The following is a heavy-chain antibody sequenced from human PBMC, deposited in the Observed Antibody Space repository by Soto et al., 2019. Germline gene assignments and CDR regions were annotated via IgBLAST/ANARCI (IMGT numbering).Heavy chain of an antibody. CDR1: GFTFTSSA. V-gene: IGHV1-58*01. CDR2: IVVGSGNT. D-gene: IGHD3-9*01. J-gene: IGHJ3*02. CDR3: AARDRGYDILTGYYGHDAFDI. Sequence: SVKVSCKASGFTFTSSAVQWVRQARGQRLEWIGWIVVGSGNTNYAQKFQERVTITRDMSTSTAYMELSSLRSEDTAVYYCAARDRGYDILTGYYGHDAFDIWGQGTMVTVSS.